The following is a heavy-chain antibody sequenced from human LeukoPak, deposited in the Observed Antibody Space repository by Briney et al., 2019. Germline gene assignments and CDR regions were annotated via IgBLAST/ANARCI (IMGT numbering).Heavy chain of an antibody. CDR2: VHLDGRT. V-gene: IGHV4-4*02. Sequence: SETLSLTCGVSGGSITTTNFWSWVRQAPGQGLEWIGEVHLDGRTNYNPSLKSRLIMSVDLPENHISLKLTSVTAADTAVYYCAREGGFYRPLDYSGQGTLVTVSS. CDR3: AREGGFYRPLDY. D-gene: IGHD3-3*01. J-gene: IGHJ4*02. CDR1: GGSITTTNF.